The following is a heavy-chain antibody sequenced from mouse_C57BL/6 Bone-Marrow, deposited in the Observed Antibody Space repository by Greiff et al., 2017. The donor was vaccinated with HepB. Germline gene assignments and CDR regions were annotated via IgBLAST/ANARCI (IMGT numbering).Heavy chain of an antibody. CDR1: GYTFTSYG. D-gene: IGHD2-5*01. V-gene: IGHV1-81*01. Sequence: VKLMESGAELARPGASVKLSCKASGYTFTSYGISWVKQRTGQGLEWIGEIYPRSGNTYYNEKFKGKATLTADKSSSTAYMELRSLTSEDSEVYFCARSRSTIVTTRGYYFDYWGQGTTLTVSS. CDR2: IYPRSGNT. J-gene: IGHJ2*01. CDR3: ARSRSTIVTTRGYYFDY.